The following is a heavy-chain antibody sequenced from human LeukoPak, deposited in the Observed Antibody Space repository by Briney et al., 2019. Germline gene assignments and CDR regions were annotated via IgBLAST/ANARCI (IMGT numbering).Heavy chain of an antibody. CDR3: ARVPDITARPCDT. Sequence: SETLSLTCAVDGGSFSGYYWTLIRQTPGKGLEWIGEISHTGLTGSNPSLKSRVTIFVDSSKKQFSLRMTSVTAADTGVYYCARVPDITARPCDTWGPGTLVTVSS. CDR1: GGSFSGYY. D-gene: IGHD1-1*01. J-gene: IGHJ5*02. V-gene: IGHV4-34*01. CDR2: ISHTGLT.